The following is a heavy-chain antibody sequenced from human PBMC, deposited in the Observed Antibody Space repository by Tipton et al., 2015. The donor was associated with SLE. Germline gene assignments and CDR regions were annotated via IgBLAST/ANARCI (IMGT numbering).Heavy chain of an antibody. J-gene: IGHJ4*02. D-gene: IGHD2-15*01. CDR1: GGSISSSSYY. Sequence: TLSLTCTVSGGSISSSSYYWGWIRQPPGKGLEWIGSIYYSGSTYYNPSLKSRVTISVDTSKNQFSLKLSSVTAADTAVYYCAREYGSGGGHAGAPFGYWGQGTLVTVSS. CDR3: AREYGSGGGHAGAPFGY. CDR2: IYYSGST. V-gene: IGHV4-39*07.